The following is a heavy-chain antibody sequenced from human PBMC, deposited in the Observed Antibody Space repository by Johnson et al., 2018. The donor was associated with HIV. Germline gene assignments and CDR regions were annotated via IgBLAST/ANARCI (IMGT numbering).Heavy chain of an antibody. CDR3: ATQQVIGAHFDI. CDR2: IWYGGGSK. Sequence: QVQLVESGGGLVQPGGSLRLSCAASGFTFNSACMHWVRQAPGKGLEWVSVIWYGGGSKYYADSVKGRFTISRYNAKYSLYLQMNSLRAEDTAVYYCATQQVIGAHFDIWGQGTMVTVSS. V-gene: IGHV3-33*03. J-gene: IGHJ3*02. D-gene: IGHD2-21*01. CDR1: GFTFNSAC.